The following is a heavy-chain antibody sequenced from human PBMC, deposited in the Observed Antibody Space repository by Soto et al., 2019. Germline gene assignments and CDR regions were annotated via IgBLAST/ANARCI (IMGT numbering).Heavy chain of an antibody. Sequence: SVKVSCKASGGTFSSYAISWVRQAPGQGLEWMGGIIPIFGTANYAQKFQGRVTITADESTSTAYMELSSLRSEDTAVYYCARRSIGGGYSYGSDYYYYYGVDVWGQGTTVTVSS. CDR3: ARRSIGGGYSYGSDYYYYYGVDV. V-gene: IGHV1-69*13. D-gene: IGHD5-18*01. CDR1: GGTFSSYA. J-gene: IGHJ6*02. CDR2: IIPIFGTA.